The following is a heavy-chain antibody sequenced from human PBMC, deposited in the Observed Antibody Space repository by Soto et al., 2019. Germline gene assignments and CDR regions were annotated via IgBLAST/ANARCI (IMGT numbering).Heavy chain of an antibody. V-gene: IGHV4-39*01. J-gene: IGHJ6*02. D-gene: IGHD6-6*01. CDR2: IYYSGST. Sequence: SETLSLTCTVSGGSISSSSYYWGWIRQPPGKGLEWIGSIYYSGSTYYNPSLKSRVTISVDTSKNQFSLKLSSVTAADTAVYYCARQSSSYYYYYGMDVWGQGTTVT. CDR3: ARQSSSYYYYYGMDV. CDR1: GGSISSSSYY.